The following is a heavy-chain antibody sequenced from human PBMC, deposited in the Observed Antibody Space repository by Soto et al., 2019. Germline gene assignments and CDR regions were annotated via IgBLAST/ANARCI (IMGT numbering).Heavy chain of an antibody. Sequence: SETLSLTCTVSGGSISSGGYYWSWIRQHPGKGLEWIGYIYYSGSTYYNPSLKSRVTISVDTSKNQFSLKLSSVTAADTAVYYCVVVVAATRTLDYWGQGTLVTVSS. CDR2: IYYSGST. CDR3: VVVVAATRTLDY. V-gene: IGHV4-31*03. D-gene: IGHD2-15*01. CDR1: GGSISSGGYY. J-gene: IGHJ4*02.